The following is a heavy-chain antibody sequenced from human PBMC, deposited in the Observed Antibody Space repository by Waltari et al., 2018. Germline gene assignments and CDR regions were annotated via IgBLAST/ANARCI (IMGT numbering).Heavy chain of an antibody. CDR2: MNPNSGGT. CDR1: GYTFTGYY. D-gene: IGHD2-2*02. J-gene: IGHJ6*02. V-gene: IGHV1-2*06. CDR3: ASDERLYGGYYYGMDV. Sequence: QVQLVQSGAEVKKPGASVKVSCKASGYTFTGYYMHWVRQAPGQGLEWMGRMNPNSGGTNHSQKFQGRVTMTRDTSISTAYMELSRRRSDDTAVYYCASDERLYGGYYYGMDVWGQGTTVTVSS.